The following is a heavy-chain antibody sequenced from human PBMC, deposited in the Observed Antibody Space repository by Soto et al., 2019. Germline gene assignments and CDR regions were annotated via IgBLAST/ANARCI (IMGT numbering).Heavy chain of an antibody. Sequence: SETLSLTCTVSGGSISSGDFYWSWIRQPPGKGLELIGNIYYSGSTYYNPSLRSRAIMSVDTSQNQFSLKLSSLTAADTAVYFCARADDFSDSFDYWGQGALVTVSS. CDR1: GGSISSGDFY. D-gene: IGHD4-17*01. J-gene: IGHJ4*02. CDR3: ARADDFSDSFDY. V-gene: IGHV4-30-4*01. CDR2: IYYSGST.